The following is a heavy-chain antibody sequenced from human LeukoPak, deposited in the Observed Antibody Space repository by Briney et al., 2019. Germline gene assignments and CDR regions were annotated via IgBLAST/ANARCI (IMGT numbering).Heavy chain of an antibody. V-gene: IGHV3-13*01. Sequence: GGSLRLSCAASGFTFSSYDMHWVSQAIGKGLEWVSAIGTAGDTYYPGSVKGRFTISRENAKNSLYLQMNSLRAGDTAVYYCARAASVYFWSGYYPYGMDVWGQGTTVTVSS. D-gene: IGHD3-3*01. CDR1: GFTFSSYD. CDR3: ARAASVYFWSGYYPYGMDV. J-gene: IGHJ6*02. CDR2: IGTAGDT.